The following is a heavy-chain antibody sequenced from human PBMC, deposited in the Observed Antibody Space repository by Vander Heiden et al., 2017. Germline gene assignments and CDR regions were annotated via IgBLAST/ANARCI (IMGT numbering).Heavy chain of an antibody. CDR1: GFTFSSYS. Sequence: QVQLVESGGGVVQPGRSLRLSCAASGFTFSSYSMHWVRQAPGKRLEWVAVISYDGSNKYYADSVKGRFTISRDNSKSTLYLQMNSLRAEDTAVYYCARDGRSSRDWFDPWGQGTLVTVSS. CDR3: ARDGRSSRDWFDP. V-gene: IGHV3-30*04. D-gene: IGHD4-17*01. CDR2: ISYDGSNK. J-gene: IGHJ5*02.